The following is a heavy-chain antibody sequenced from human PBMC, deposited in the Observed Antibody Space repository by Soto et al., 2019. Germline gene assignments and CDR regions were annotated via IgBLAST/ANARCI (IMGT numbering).Heavy chain of an antibody. J-gene: IGHJ4*02. Sequence: QVQLQPWGAGLLKPSETLSLTCAVYGGSFSGYYWTWIRQPPGTGLEWIGEINHSGSTNYNPSLTSRVTIAVDTSKNQFSLKLTSVTAADTAVYYCARDKITGLFDYWGQGTLVTVSS. CDR2: INHSGST. CDR3: ARDKITGLFDY. V-gene: IGHV4-34*01. CDR1: GGSFSGYY. D-gene: IGHD2-8*02.